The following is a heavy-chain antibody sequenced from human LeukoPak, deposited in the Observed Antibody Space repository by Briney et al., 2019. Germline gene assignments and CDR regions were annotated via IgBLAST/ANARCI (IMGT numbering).Heavy chain of an antibody. V-gene: IGHV3-74*01. Sequence: GGSLTLSRAASGFTFSSYWMHWVRQVPGKGLVWVARINPGGSSITYADSVKGRFTISRDNAKNTLYLQMDSLRAEDTGVYYCASSNQADDYWGQGTLVNVSS. CDR3: ASSNQADDY. CDR1: GFTFSSYW. CDR2: INPGGSSI. J-gene: IGHJ4*02. D-gene: IGHD1-14*01.